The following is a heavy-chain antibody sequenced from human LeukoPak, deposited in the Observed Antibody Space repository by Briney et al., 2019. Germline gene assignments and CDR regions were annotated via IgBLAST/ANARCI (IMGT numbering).Heavy chain of an antibody. D-gene: IGHD5-18*01. V-gene: IGHV1-2*02. CDR3: AREFGDTAMVTPFDY. J-gene: IGHJ4*02. CDR2: INPNSGGT. CDR1: GYTFTGYY. Sequence: GASVKVSCKASGYTFTGYYMHWVRQAPGQGLEWMGWINPNSGGTNYAQKFQGRVTMTRDTSISTAYMELSRRRSDDTAVYYCAREFGDTAMVTPFDYWGQGTLVTVSS.